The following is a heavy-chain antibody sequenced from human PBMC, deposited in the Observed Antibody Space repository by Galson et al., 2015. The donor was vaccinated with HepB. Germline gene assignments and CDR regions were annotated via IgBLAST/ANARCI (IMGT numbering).Heavy chain of an antibody. CDR3: ARVSDYGANPSPDY. Sequence: SVKVSCKASGGTFSSYTISWVRQAPGQGLEWVGRIIPILGIANYAQKFQGRVTITADKSTSTAYMELSSLRSEDTAVYYCARVSDYGANPSPDYWGQGTLVTVSS. CDR2: IIPILGIA. CDR1: GGTFSSYT. V-gene: IGHV1-69*02. D-gene: IGHD4-17*01. J-gene: IGHJ4*02.